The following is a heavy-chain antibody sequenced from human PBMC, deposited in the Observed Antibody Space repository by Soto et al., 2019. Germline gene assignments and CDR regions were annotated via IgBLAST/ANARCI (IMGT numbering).Heavy chain of an antibody. CDR2: IYYSGST. Sequence: GTLSLTCTVSGGSISSYYWSWIRQPPGKGLEWIGYIYYSGSTNYNPSLKSRVTISVDTSKNQFSLKLSSVTAADTAVYYCARAMTTVTRTYYYYGMDVWGQGTTVTVSS. CDR3: ARAMTTVTRTYYYYGMDV. V-gene: IGHV4-59*01. D-gene: IGHD4-17*01. CDR1: GGSISSYY. J-gene: IGHJ6*02.